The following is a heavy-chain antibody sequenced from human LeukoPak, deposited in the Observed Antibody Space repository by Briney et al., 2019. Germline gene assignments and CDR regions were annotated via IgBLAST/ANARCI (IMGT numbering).Heavy chain of an antibody. CDR1: GYTFTGYY. V-gene: IGHV1-2*02. J-gene: IGHJ4*02. CDR2: INPNSGGT. CDR3: ARAHYYDSSGYYS. Sequence: ASVKVSCKASGYTFTGYYMHWVRQAPGQGLEWMGWINPNSGGTNYAQKFQGRVTMTRDTSISTAYMELSRLRSDDTAVYYCARAHYYDSSGYYSWGQGTLVTVSS. D-gene: IGHD3-22*01.